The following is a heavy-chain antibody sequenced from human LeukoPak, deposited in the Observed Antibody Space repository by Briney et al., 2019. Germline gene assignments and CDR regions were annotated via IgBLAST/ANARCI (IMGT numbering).Heavy chain of an antibody. CDR3: VKARGYGSGRDYFDY. V-gene: IGHV3-30*04. CDR1: GFTFSSYA. D-gene: IGHD3-10*01. CDR2: ISYDGSNK. J-gene: IGHJ4*02. Sequence: GGSLRLSCAASGFTFSSYAMHWVRQAPGKGLEWVAVISYDGSNKYYADSVKGRFTISRDNSKNTLYLQMNSLRAEDTAVYYCVKARGYGSGRDYFDYWGQGTLVTVSS.